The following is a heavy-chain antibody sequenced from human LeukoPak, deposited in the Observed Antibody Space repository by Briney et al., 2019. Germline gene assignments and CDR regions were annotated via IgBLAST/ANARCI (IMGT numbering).Heavy chain of an antibody. V-gene: IGHV4-59*11. CDR3: ARVPYDDYAYYFDY. D-gene: IGHD4-17*01. CDR1: GGSISSHY. CDR2: FYYSGST. J-gene: IGHJ4*02. Sequence: PSETLSLTCTVSGGSISSHYWSWIRQPPGKGLEWIGYFYYSGSTNYNPSLKSRVTISVDTSKNQFSLKLSSVTTADTAVYFCARVPYDDYAYYFDYWGQGTLVTVSS.